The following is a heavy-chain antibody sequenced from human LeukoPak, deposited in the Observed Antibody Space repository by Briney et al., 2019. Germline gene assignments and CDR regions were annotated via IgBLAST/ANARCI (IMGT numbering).Heavy chain of an antibody. CDR2: IKKDGSGI. CDR1: GFPFSNSW. V-gene: IGHV3-7*03. J-gene: IGHJ6*04. Sequence: GGSLRLSCAVSGFPFSNSWMYWVRQAPGKGLEGVANIKKDGSGISYVDSVKGRFIISRDNARNSLYLQMNSLRVVDTAVYFCAGGNSMDVWGKGTAVTVSS. D-gene: IGHD1/OR15-1a*01. CDR3: AGGNSMDV.